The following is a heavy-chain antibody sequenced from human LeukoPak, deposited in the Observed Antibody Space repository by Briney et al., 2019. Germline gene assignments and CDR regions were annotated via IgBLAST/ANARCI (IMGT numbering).Heavy chain of an antibody. CDR2: IFHSGST. D-gene: IGHD3-10*01. Sequence: SETLSLTCAVSGYSISSGDDWGWIRQSPGKGLEWIGNIFHSGSTYHNPSLKSRVTISVDTSKNEFSLKLSSVTAADTAVYYCARGIYYLIEYWGQGTLVTASS. CDR1: GYSISSGDD. J-gene: IGHJ4*02. V-gene: IGHV4-38-2*01. CDR3: ARGIYYLIEY.